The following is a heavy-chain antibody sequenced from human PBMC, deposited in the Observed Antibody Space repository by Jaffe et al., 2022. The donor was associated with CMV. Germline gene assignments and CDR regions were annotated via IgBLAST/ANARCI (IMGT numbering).Heavy chain of an antibody. D-gene: IGHD1-26*01. Sequence: QVRLQESGPGLVKPSETLSLNCLVSDVSINSHYWSWIRQPPGKGLEWVGFVSSRGGLDYNPSLTSRVTISRDSARNQLSLRLTSVTAADTAIYYCVRMGSSSSYYHVDHMDVWGKGTTVIVS. CDR1: DVSINSHY. J-gene: IGHJ6*03. V-gene: IGHV4-59*11. CDR2: VSSRGGL. CDR3: VRMGSSSSYYHVDHMDV.